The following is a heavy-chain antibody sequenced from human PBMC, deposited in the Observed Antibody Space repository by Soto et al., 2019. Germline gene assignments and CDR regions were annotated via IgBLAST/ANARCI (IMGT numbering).Heavy chain of an antibody. CDR3: ARVLRFLEWPPLPDD. J-gene: IGHJ4*02. CDR2: IYYSGST. V-gene: IGHV4-31*03. CDR1: GGSISSGGYY. D-gene: IGHD3-3*01. Sequence: QVQLQESGPGLVKPSQTLSLTCTVSGGSISSGGYYWSWIRQHPGKGLEWIGYIYYSGSTYYNPSLESRVNISVDTSKNQFSLKLSSVTAADTAVYYCARVLRFLEWPPLPDDWGQGTLVTVSS.